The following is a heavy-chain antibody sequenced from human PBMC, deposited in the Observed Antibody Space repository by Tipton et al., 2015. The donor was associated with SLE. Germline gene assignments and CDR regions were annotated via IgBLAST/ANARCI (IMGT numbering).Heavy chain of an antibody. D-gene: IGHD5-24*01. J-gene: IGHJ5*02. V-gene: IGHV4-61*02. CDR1: GDSISSGSHY. CDR3: ARDGHNLGGWFDP. CDR2: VYSSGSA. Sequence: TLSLTCTVSGDSISSGSHYWSWIRQPAGEGLEWIGRVYSSGSANYNPSLKSRVTISVDTSKNHFSLKLTSVTAADTAVYYCARDGHNLGGWFDPWGQGIQVTVSS.